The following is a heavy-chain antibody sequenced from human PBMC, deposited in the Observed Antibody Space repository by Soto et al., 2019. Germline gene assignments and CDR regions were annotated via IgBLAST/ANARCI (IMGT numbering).Heavy chain of an antibody. CDR2: IYPGDSDT. D-gene: IGHD3-9*01. V-gene: IGHV5-51*01. CDR1: GYSFTSYW. Sequence: PGESLKISCKGSGYSFTSYWSGWVRQMPGKGLEWMGIIYPGDSDTRYSPSFQGQVTISADKSISTAYLQWSSLKASDTAMYYCARIPLDDILTGQYYFDYWGQGTLVTVSS. J-gene: IGHJ4*02. CDR3: ARIPLDDILTGQYYFDY.